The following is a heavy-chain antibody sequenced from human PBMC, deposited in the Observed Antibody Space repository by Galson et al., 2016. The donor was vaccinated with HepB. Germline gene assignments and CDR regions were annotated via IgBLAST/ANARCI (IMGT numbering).Heavy chain of an antibody. CDR2: IWYDGSNE. CDR1: GFTFSSNG. D-gene: IGHD3-10*01. J-gene: IGHJ4*02. Sequence: SLRLSCAASGFTFSSNGMHWVRQAPGKGLDWVAVIWYDGSNEYYADSVKARFTISRDNSKNTLYLQMNSLRAEDTAVYYCASLGSLGSFSRGLYWGQGTLVTVSS. V-gene: IGHV3-33*01. CDR3: ASLGSLGSFSRGLY.